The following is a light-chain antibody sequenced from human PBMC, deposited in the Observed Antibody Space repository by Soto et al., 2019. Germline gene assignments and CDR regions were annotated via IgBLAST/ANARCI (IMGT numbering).Light chain of an antibody. V-gene: IGKV1-5*03. CDR3: QQYNSYSIT. Sequence: DIQMTQSPSTLSASVGDRVTITCRASQSLSSWLAWYQQKPGKAPKLLIYKASSLESGVPSRFSGSGSGTEFTLTISSLQPDDSATYYCQQYNSYSITFGQGTRLEIK. CDR1: QSLSSW. J-gene: IGKJ5*01. CDR2: KAS.